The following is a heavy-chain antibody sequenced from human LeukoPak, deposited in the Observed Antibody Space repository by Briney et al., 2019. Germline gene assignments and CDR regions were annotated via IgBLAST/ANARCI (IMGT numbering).Heavy chain of an antibody. CDR2: ISSSGSTI. Sequence: PGGSLRLSCAASGFTFSSYEMNWVLQAPGKGLEWVSYISSSGSTIYYADSVKGRFTISRDNAKNSLYLQMNSLRAEDTAVYYCARVWDYGGNCFDYWGQGTLVTVSS. D-gene: IGHD4-23*01. J-gene: IGHJ4*02. CDR3: ARVWDYGGNCFDY. V-gene: IGHV3-48*03. CDR1: GFTFSSYE.